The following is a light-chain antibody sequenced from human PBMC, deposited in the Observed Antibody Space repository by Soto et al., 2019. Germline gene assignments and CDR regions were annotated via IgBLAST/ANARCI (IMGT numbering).Light chain of an antibody. CDR2: SAS. V-gene: IGKV1-12*01. Sequence: DIQMTQSPSSVSASVGDRVTISCRASQDISSWLAWYQQRPGKAPKLLIYSASSLESGVPSRFSGSGSGTDFTLTISSLQPEDFATYYCLQDNGFPLTFGGGTKVEIK. CDR3: LQDNGFPLT. J-gene: IGKJ4*01. CDR1: QDISSW.